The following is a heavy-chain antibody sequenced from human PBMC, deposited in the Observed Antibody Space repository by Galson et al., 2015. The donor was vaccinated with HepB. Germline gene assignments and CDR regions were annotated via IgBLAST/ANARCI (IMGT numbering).Heavy chain of an antibody. CDR2: MNPQSGST. CDR1: GYSFPSYD. D-gene: IGHD2-8*01. J-gene: IGHJ4*02. Sequence: SVKVSCKASGYSFPSYDINWVRQATGQGLEWMGWMNPQSGSTGYAQKFQGRVSMTRDTSTSTAYLELSSLTSEDTAIYFCARARYCTHDNCYPYDQRGQGTLISVSS. CDR3: ARARYCTHDNCYPYDQ. V-gene: IGHV1-8*01.